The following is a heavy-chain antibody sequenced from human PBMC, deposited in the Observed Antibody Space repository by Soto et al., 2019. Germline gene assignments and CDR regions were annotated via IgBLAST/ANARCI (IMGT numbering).Heavy chain of an antibody. J-gene: IGHJ4*02. CDR3: ARGNIPGYYSGGSCDSDY. V-gene: IGHV1-8*01. Sequence: GVSVKVSCKASRGTFGSYAISSVRQATEQGLEWMGWMNPNNNNTGYAQKFQGRVTMTRNTSISTAYMELSSLRSEDTAVYYFARGNIPGYYSGGSCDSDYWGQGTLVTVSS. D-gene: IGHD2-15*01. CDR2: MNPNNNNT. CDR1: RGTFGSYA.